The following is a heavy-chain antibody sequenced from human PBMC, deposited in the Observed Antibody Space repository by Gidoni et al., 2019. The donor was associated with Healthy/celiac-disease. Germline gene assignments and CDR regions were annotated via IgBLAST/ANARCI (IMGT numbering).Heavy chain of an antibody. D-gene: IGHD3-3*01. CDR2: ISGSGGST. V-gene: IGHV3-23*01. CDR3: AKGGQYYDFWSGYHPFNWFDP. Sequence: EVQLLESGGGLVQPGGSLRLSCAASGFTFRSYAMSWVRQAPGKGLECVSAISGSGGSTYYADSVKGLFTISRDNSKNTLYLQMNSLRAEDTAVYYCAKGGQYYDFWSGYHPFNWFDPWGQGTLVTVSS. CDR1: GFTFRSYA. J-gene: IGHJ5*02.